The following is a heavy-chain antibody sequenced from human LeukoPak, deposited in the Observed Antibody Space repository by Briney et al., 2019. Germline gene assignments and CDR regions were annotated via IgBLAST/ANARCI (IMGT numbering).Heavy chain of an antibody. CDR1: GFTFSFYA. CDR3: AKIYDYVWGSYMPNDY. V-gene: IGHV3-23*01. D-gene: IGHD3-16*01. Sequence: GGSLRLSCAASGFTFSFYAMSWVRQAPGKGLEWVSAISGSGGSTYYADSVKGRFTISRDNSKNTLYLQMNSLRAEDTAVYYCAKIYDYVWGSYMPNDYWGQGTLVTVSS. J-gene: IGHJ4*02. CDR2: ISGSGGST.